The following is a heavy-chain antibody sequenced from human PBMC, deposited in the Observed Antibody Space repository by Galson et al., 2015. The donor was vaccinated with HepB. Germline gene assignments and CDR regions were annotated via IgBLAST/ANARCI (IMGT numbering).Heavy chain of an antibody. D-gene: IGHD1-14*01. CDR3: AKDLKPGQEGYYYYYYGMDV. CDR1: GFTFSYYS. Sequence: SLRLSCAASGFTFSYYSMNWVRQAPGKGLEWVSYISDSGNTRHYADSVKGRFTISRDNSKNTLYLQMNSLRAEDTAVYYCAKDLKPGQEGYYYYYYGMDVWGQGTTVTVSS. CDR2: ISDSGNTR. J-gene: IGHJ6*02. V-gene: IGHV3-48*01.